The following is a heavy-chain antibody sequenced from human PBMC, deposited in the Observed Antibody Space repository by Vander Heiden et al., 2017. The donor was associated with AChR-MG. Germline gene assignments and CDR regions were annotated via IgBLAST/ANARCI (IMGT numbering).Heavy chain of an antibody. J-gene: IGHJ4*02. CDR1: GAPLGGHY. Sequence: QVQLQESGPGLVKPSETLSPTCNVPGAPLGGHYWSWIRQPPGKGLEWIGYVYYGGSTDYNPSLKNRVTISIDTSKNQFSLKLTSVTAADTAVYYCSRELAHRGQGMLVSVSS. CDR2: VYYGGST. CDR3: SRELAH. V-gene: IGHV4-59*11.